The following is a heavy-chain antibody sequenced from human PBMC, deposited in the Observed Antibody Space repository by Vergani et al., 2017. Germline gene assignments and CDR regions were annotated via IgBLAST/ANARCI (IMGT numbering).Heavy chain of an antibody. V-gene: IGHV5-51*01. D-gene: IGHD3-16*01. CDR3: ARHARYSDVTGNYVYYGMDV. CDR2: IHPADSDT. Sequence: EVQLVQSGAEVKKPGESLKISCQISGYSFTNYWIGWVRQMPGKGLEWMGIIHPADSDTRYSPSFQGQVTISVDKSISTAYLQRSSLRASDSAIYYCARHARYSDVTGNYVYYGMDVWGQGTSVIVSS. J-gene: IGHJ6*02. CDR1: GYSFTNYW.